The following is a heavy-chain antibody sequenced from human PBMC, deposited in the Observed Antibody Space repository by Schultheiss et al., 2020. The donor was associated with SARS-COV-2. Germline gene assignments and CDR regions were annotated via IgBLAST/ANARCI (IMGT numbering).Heavy chain of an antibody. J-gene: IGHJ6*02. Sequence: SETLSLTCAVYGGSFSSYYWSWIRQPPGKGLEWIGEINHSGTTNYNPSLKSRVTMSVDTSKNQFSLKLNSVTAADTAVYYCARHGAPLVVVPAAKYYYYGMDVWGQGTTVTVSS. D-gene: IGHD2-2*01. CDR3: ARHGAPLVVVPAAKYYYYGMDV. V-gene: IGHV4-34*01. CDR2: INHSGTT. CDR1: GGSFSSYY.